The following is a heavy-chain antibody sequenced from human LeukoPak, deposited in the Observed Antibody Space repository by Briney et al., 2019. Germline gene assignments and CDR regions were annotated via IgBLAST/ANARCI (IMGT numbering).Heavy chain of an antibody. CDR2: ISGSGGST. D-gene: IGHD6-13*01. CDR1: GFTFSSYA. J-gene: IGHJ3*02. CDR3: AKRYPYSSSGELGSGDAFDI. Sequence: GGSLRLSCAASGFTFSSYAMSWVRQAPGKGLEWVSAISGSGGSTYYADSVKGRFTTSRDNSKNTLYLQMNSLRAEDTAVYYCAKRYPYSSSGELGSGDAFDIWGQGTMVTVSS. V-gene: IGHV3-23*01.